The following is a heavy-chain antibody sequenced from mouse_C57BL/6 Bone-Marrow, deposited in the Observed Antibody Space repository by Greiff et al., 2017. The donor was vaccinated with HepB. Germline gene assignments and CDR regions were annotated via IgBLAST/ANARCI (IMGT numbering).Heavy chain of an antibody. CDR1: GFTFSDYG. CDR2: ISNLAYSI. J-gene: IGHJ4*01. D-gene: IGHD2-5*01. V-gene: IGHV5-15*01. Sequence: EVKLMESGGGLVQPGGSLKLSCAASGFTFSDYGMAWVRQAPRKGPEWVAIISNLAYSIYYADTVTGRCNISIENGKNTLYLEMRRLMSEDTAMYYCAMAKYSNRGGAMYYWGQGTSVTVSS. CDR3: AMAKYSNRGGAMYY.